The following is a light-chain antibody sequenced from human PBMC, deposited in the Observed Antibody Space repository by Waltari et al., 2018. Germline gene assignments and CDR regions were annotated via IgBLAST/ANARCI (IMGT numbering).Light chain of an antibody. J-gene: IGLJ1*01. V-gene: IGLV2-8*01. CDR1: NSDVGAYNY. CDR2: EVT. CDR3: SSYAHNNHFV. Sequence: QSVLTQPPSATGSPGQSVTISCTGTNSDVGAYNYVSWYQQHPGKVPKLFIYEVTKRPSGVPYRVSGSKSGNTASLTVSGLQADDEADYYCSSYAHNNHFVFGTGTKVTVL.